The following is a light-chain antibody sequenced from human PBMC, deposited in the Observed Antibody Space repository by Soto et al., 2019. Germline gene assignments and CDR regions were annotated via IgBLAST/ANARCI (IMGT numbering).Light chain of an antibody. V-gene: IGKV1-39*01. CDR3: QQIYSYSTPPT. Sequence: DIQMTQSPSSLSASVGDRVIITCRASQRIGSYLNWYQQRPGKAPKLLIYAASSLQSGVPSRFSGSRSGTDFTLTISSLQPEDFATYFCQQIYSYSTPPTFGQGTKVDIK. CDR1: QRIGSY. CDR2: AAS. J-gene: IGKJ1*01.